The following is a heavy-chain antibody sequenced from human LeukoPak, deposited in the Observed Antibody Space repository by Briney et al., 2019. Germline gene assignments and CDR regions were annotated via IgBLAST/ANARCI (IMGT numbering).Heavy chain of an antibody. CDR2: INPNSGGT. J-gene: IGHJ4*02. CDR3: ARLTIGDYGDRESGFDY. D-gene: IGHD4-17*01. Sequence: AASVKVSCKASGYTFTGYYMHWVRQAPGQGLEWMGWINPNSGGTNYAQKFQGRVTMTRDTSISTAYMELSRLRSDDTAVYYCARLTIGDYGDRESGFDYWGQGTLVTVSS. CDR1: GYTFTGYY. V-gene: IGHV1-2*02.